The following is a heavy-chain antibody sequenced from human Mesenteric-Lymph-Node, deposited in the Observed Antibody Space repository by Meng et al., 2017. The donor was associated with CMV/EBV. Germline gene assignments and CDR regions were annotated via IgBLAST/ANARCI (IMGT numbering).Heavy chain of an antibody. J-gene: IGHJ4*02. D-gene: IGHD2-2*01. V-gene: IGHV1-69*01. Sequence: TFSSYAISWVRQAPGQGLEWMGGIIPIFGTANYAQKFQGRVTITADESTSTAYMELSGLRSEDTAVYYCARTNGYCSSTSCYGNDYWGQGTLVTVSS. CDR1: TFSSYA. CDR2: IIPIFGTA. CDR3: ARTNGYCSSTSCYGNDY.